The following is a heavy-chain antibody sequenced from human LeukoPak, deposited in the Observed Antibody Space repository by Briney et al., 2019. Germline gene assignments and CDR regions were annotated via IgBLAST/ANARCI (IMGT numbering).Heavy chain of an antibody. CDR3: ARARFRRSGSSYFDY. J-gene: IGHJ4*02. D-gene: IGHD3-10*01. V-gene: IGHV4-59*12. CDR2: ISYSGST. Sequence: SETLSLTCIVSRGSISKYYWRWVRQSPGKGLEWIGYISYSGSTKYNPSFKSRVTISVDTSKNQFSLKLSSVTAADTAVYYCARARFRRSGSSYFDYWGQGTLVTVSS. CDR1: RGSISKYY.